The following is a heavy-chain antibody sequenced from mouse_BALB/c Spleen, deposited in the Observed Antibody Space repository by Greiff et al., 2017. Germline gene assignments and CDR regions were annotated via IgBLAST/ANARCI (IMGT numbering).Heavy chain of an antibody. V-gene: IGHV1-7*01. CDR3: ARSDGYHIDY. D-gene: IGHD2-3*01. CDR2: INPSTGYT. J-gene: IGHJ2*01. CDR1: GFTFTSYW. Sequence: VQLQQSGAELAKPGASVKMSCTASGFTFTSYWMHWVKQRPGQGLEWIGYINPSTGYTEYNQKFKDKATLTADKSSSTAYMQLSSLTSEDSAVDYCARSDGYHIDYWGQGTTLTVSS.